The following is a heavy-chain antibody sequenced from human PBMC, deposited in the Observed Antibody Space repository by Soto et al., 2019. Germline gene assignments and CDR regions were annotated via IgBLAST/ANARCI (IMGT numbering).Heavy chain of an antibody. CDR3: AKEDGEYSGYDSFSFDY. D-gene: IGHD5-12*01. CDR2: ISYDGSNK. J-gene: IGHJ4*02. Sequence: GGSLRLSCAASGFTFSSYGMHWVRQAPGKGLEWVAVISYDGSNKYYADSVKGRFTISRDNSKKTLYLQMNSLRAEDTAVYYCAKEDGEYSGYDSFSFDYWGQGTLVTVSS. CDR1: GFTFSSYG. V-gene: IGHV3-30*18.